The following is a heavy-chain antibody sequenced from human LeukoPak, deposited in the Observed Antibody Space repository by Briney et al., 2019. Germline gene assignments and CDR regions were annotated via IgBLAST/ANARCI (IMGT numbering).Heavy chain of an antibody. D-gene: IGHD6-13*01. V-gene: IGHV3-48*02. J-gene: IGHJ6*02. CDR3: ARDRPSRSWYGGDYYYGMDV. Sequence: GGSLRLSCAASGFTFSSYSMNWVPQAPGKGLEWVSYISSSSSTIYYADSVKGRFTISRDNAKNSLYLQMNSLSDEDTAVYYCARDRPSRSWYGGDYYYGMDVWGQGTTVTVSS. CDR1: GFTFSSYS. CDR2: ISSSSSTI.